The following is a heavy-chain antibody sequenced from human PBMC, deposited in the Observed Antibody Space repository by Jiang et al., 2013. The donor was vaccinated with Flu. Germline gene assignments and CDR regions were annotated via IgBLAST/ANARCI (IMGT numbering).Heavy chain of an antibody. D-gene: IGHD2-15*01. CDR2: IPYDGSNK. CDR1: GFTFSSYG. V-gene: IGHV3-30*02. Sequence: VQLVESGGGVVQPGGSLRLSCAASGFTFSSYGMHWVRQAPGKGLEWLSFIPYDGSNKYYADSVKGRFTISRDNSKNTLYLQMNSLRAEDTAVYYCAKRPRCSGGSCYSGLDDWGQGTLVTVSS. J-gene: IGHJ4*02. CDR3: AKRPRCSGGSCYSGLDD.